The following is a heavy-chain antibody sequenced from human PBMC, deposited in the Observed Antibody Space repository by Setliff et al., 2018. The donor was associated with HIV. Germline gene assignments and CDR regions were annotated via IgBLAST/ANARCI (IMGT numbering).Heavy chain of an antibody. V-gene: IGHV3-23*01. CDR2: IRGSGSGDTT. J-gene: IGHJ4*02. Sequence: GGSLRLSCAASGFIFSSYAMTWVRQAPGKGLEWVSTIRGSGSGDTTHYADFVKGRFTISRDNSKNTVYLQMNSLRAEDMAIYYCARDLSVEGSGSYFDYWGQGTLVTVSS. D-gene: IGHD3-10*01. CDR1: GFIFSSYA. CDR3: ARDLSVEGSGSYFDY.